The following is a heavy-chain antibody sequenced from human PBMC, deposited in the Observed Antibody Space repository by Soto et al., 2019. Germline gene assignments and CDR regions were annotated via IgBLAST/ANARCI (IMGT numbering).Heavy chain of an antibody. V-gene: IGHV3-30-3*01. Sequence: PGGSLRLSCAASGFTFSSYAMHWVRQAPGKGLEWVAVISYDGSNKYYADSVKGRFTISRDNSKNTLYLQMNSLRAEDTAVYYCARGTVAWGQGTLVTVSS. J-gene: IGHJ5*02. CDR2: ISYDGSNK. CDR1: GFTFSSYA. D-gene: IGHD1-26*01. CDR3: ARGTVA.